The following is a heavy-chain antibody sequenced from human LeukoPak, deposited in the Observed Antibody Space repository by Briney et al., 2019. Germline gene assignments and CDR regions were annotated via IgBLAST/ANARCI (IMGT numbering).Heavy chain of an antibody. D-gene: IGHD2-8*01. J-gene: IGHJ4*02. CDR3: AAGGVYDLPDN. Sequence: ASVKVSFMVSGYSHSELSMHWVRQAPGKGLEWMGGFDPENGEAVYAQKFQGRVNMTEDTSTDTSYMELNSLKSEDTAVYYCAAGGVYDLPDNWGEGTLVTVSS. CDR2: FDPENGEA. CDR1: GYSHSELS. V-gene: IGHV1-24*01.